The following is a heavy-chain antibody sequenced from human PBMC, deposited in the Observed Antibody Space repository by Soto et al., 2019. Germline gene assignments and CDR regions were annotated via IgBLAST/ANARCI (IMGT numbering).Heavy chain of an antibody. Sequence: QVQLQESGPGLVKPSETLSLTCTVSGGSISSYYWSWIRQPPGKGLEWVGYSYYSGSTNYNPSLKSRVTISVDTSKNQFSLKLSSVTAADTAVYYCARGGAPYNWFDPWGQGTLVTVSS. D-gene: IGHD3-16*01. CDR2: SYYSGST. CDR3: ARGGAPYNWFDP. CDR1: GGSISSYY. V-gene: IGHV4-59*01. J-gene: IGHJ5*02.